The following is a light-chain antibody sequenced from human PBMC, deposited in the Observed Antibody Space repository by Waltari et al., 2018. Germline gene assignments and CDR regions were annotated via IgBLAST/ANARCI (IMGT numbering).Light chain of an antibody. Sequence: DIQMTQSPSSVSASVGDRVTITCRASQGISSWLVWYQQKPGKAPKLLIYGASSLQSGVPSRFNGSGSGTDFTLTISSLQPEDFATYYCQQANSFPPFTFDPGTKVDIK. CDR1: QGISSW. J-gene: IGKJ3*01. V-gene: IGKV1-12*01. CDR2: GAS. CDR3: QQANSFPPFT.